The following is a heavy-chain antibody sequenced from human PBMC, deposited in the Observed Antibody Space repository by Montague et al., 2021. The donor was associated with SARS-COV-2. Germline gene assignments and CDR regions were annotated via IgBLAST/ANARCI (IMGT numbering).Heavy chain of an antibody. Sequence: SETLSLTCTVSGGSISSRSYYWGWIRQPPGKGLEWIGEENQSGSTIYNPTVKSGVTISEDTSKNQFYLRLNSVTAADTAVYYCARGRRPVVVPGAGLAGRAFDIWGQGTMVTVSS. CDR2: ENQSGST. D-gene: IGHD2-21*01. CDR1: GGSISSRSYY. J-gene: IGHJ3*02. V-gene: IGHV4-39*07. CDR3: ARGRRPVVVPGAGLAGRAFDI.